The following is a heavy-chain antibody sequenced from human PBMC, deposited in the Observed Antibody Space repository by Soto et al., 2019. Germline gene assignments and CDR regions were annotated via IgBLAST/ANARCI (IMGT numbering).Heavy chain of an antibody. CDR2: IHYTGIT. CDR1: GGFISNHH. D-gene: IGHD6-13*01. Sequence: QVQLQESGPGLVKPSETLSLTCTVSGGFISNHHWSWIRQSPGNELEWIGYIHYTGITTYNPYLKSRLTITADTSRNQVYRRLSSVTAADTAMYYCARGKEGSSWYFDFCGQGTLVTVSS. V-gene: IGHV4-59*11. CDR3: ARGKEGSSWYFDF. J-gene: IGHJ4*02.